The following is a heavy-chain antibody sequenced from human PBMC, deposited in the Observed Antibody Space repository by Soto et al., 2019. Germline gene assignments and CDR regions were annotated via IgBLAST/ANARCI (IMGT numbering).Heavy chain of an antibody. CDR1: GGSISSDATY. CDR2: ISYAGTT. J-gene: IGHJ4*02. V-gene: IGHV4-31*03. Sequence: QVHLQESGPRLVKPSQTLSLTCTVSGGSISSDATYWSWIGQHPGKGLEWIGHISYAGTTYYHPSLNSRVSISVDTSNNLFSLTLSSVIAADTAVYYCARVTYYYGAGAYRGTDYFDSWGQGTLVSVSS. D-gene: IGHD3-10*01. CDR3: ARVTYYYGAGAYRGTDYFDS.